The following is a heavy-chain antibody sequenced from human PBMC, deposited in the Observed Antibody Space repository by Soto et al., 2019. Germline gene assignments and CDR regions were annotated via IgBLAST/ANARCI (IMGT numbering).Heavy chain of an antibody. J-gene: IGHJ4*02. CDR2: VYTSGST. CDR1: DDSIGPYY. V-gene: IGHV4-4*08. Sequence: SETLSLTCSISDDSIGPYYWTWIRQTPRKELQWIGYVYTSGSTKYNSSLKSRVTISLDASNSQFSLTMSSVTAADTGVYYCAREVVGNTWPGIFDSWGRGTLVTVSS. CDR3: AREVVGNTWPGIFDS.